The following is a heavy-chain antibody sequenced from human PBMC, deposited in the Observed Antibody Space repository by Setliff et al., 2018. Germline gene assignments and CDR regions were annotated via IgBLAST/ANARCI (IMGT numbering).Heavy chain of an antibody. Sequence: PSETLSLTCTVSGGSINSYYWSWIRQPPGKGLEWIAYISDSGSTNYNPSLKSRVTISIDTSKDQFSLKLISMTAADTAVYYCARGRNIAARLLDSWGQGTLVTVSS. V-gene: IGHV4-59*12. CDR1: GGSINSYY. D-gene: IGHD6-6*01. J-gene: IGHJ4*02. CDR3: ARGRNIAARLLDS. CDR2: ISDSGST.